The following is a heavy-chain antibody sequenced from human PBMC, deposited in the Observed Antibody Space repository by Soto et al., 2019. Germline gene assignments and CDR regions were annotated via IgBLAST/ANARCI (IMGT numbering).Heavy chain of an antibody. CDR2: IDYSGNT. V-gene: IGHV4-39*02. D-gene: IGHD5-12*01. Sequence: QLQLQESGPGLVKPSETLSLTCTVSGGSIISSSYYWAWIRQPPGKGLEWLGNIDYSGNTYYNPSRERRVAISIDTSKNQFSLMLTSVTAVDTAGYYCARDVSVSGYEYDFDQWGQGTLVTVSS. J-gene: IGHJ4*02. CDR1: GGSIISSSYY. CDR3: ARDVSVSGYEYDFDQ.